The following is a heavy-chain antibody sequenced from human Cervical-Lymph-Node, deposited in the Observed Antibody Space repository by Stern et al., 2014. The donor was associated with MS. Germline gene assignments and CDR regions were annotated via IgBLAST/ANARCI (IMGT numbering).Heavy chain of an antibody. CDR3: ATDASTTVTPSLWDAFDV. J-gene: IGHJ3*01. CDR1: GGTFRSSA. V-gene: IGHV1-69*01. CDR2: LIHLFART. Sequence: QVQLVQSGAEVKRPGSSVKVSCRASGGTFRSSALTWVRQAPGHGPEWMGGLIHLFARTNYAQRFQGRVTITADESTSTAYMELSSLRFDDTAVYYCATDASTTVTPSLWDAFDVWGQGTMVTVSS. D-gene: IGHD4-17*01.